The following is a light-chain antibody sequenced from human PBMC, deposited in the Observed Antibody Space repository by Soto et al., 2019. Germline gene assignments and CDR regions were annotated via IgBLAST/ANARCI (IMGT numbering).Light chain of an antibody. V-gene: IGKV3-11*01. CDR1: QTVRNNY. Sequence: EFVLTQSPGTLSLSPGERATLSCRASQTVRNNYLAWYQQKPGQAPRLLIYGASTRATGVPARFSGSGSGTDFTLTISSLEPEDFAVYYCHQRSNWPPDTFGQGTRLEIK. CDR3: HQRSNWPPDT. J-gene: IGKJ5*01. CDR2: GAS.